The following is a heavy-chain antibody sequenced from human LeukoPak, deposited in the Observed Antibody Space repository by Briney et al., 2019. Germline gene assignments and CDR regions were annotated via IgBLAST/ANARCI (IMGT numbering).Heavy chain of an antibody. Sequence: GGSLRLSCAASGFTFSTYAMSWVRQAPGKGLEWVSVIGNSGVRTFYADSVKGRFTISRDNSKNTLYLQMNSLRAEDTAVYYCAKGSYYDFWSGYQGYGMDVWGQGTTVTVSS. CDR3: AKGSYYDFWSGYQGYGMDV. J-gene: IGHJ6*02. CDR2: IGNSGVRT. CDR1: GFTFSTYA. D-gene: IGHD3-3*01. V-gene: IGHV3-23*01.